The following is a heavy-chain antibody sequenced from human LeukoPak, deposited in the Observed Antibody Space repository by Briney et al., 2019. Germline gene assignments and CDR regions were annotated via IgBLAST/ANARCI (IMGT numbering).Heavy chain of an antibody. J-gene: IGHJ1*01. CDR1: GGSISGFY. Sequence: SETLSLTCTVSGGSISGFYWSWIRQPPGKGLEWIGFIYYSGSTNYNPSLQSRVTISVDTSKNQFSLKPSSVTAADTAVYYCARSVAYCGGDCYSGGWFQHWGQGTLVTVSS. CDR3: ARSVAYCGGDCYSGGWFQH. V-gene: IGHV4-59*08. CDR2: IYYSGST. D-gene: IGHD2-21*02.